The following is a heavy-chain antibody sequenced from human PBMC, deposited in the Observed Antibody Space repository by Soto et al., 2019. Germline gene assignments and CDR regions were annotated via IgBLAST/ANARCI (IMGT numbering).Heavy chain of an antibody. J-gene: IGHJ4*02. CDR1: GGSISSGGYY. CDR3: SRGLDRDSNGYPGY. CDR2: IYYNENT. D-gene: IGHD6-19*01. Sequence: QVQVQESGPGLVKPSQTLSLTCTVSGGSISSGGYYWSWIRQHPGKGLEWIGYIYYNENTYYNPSLKSRVTISVDTARNQFSLRLSSVTAADTAVYFCSRGLDRDSNGYPGYWGQGTLVTVSS. V-gene: IGHV4-31*03.